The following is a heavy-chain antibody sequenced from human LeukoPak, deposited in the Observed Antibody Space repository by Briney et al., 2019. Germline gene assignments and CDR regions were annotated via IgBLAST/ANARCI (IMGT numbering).Heavy chain of an antibody. CDR3: ARGRRGVVVPGP. Sequence: RASVRVSSEASRDTFTTYDINWGRQAPGEGREWMGWMNPNSGNTGYAQKFQGRVTMTRNTSISTAYMELSSLRSEDTAVYYCARGRRGVVVPGPWGQGTLVTVSS. CDR1: RDTFTTYD. V-gene: IGHV1-8*01. CDR2: MNPNSGNT. D-gene: IGHD2-2*01. J-gene: IGHJ5*02.